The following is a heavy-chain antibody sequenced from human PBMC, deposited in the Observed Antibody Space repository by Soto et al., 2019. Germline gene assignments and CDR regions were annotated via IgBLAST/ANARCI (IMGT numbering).Heavy chain of an antibody. Sequence: PGGSLRRSCAASGFTVSSNYMSWVRQAPGKGLEWVSVIYRDVTPYYADSLKGRFTISRDNSKNTLYLQVNSLRAEDTALYFCATSITSPRPQFYGMDLWGQGTTVTVSS. J-gene: IGHJ6*02. CDR2: IYRDVTP. V-gene: IGHV3-53*01. D-gene: IGHD3-10*01. CDR3: ATSITSPRPQFYGMDL. CDR1: GFTVSSNY.